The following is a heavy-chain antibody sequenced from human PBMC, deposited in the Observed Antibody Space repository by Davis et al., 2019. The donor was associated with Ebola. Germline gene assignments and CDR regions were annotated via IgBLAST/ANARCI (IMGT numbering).Heavy chain of an antibody. J-gene: IGHJ1*01. CDR3: ARGGYGDYEYFQE. V-gene: IGHV4-59*01. D-gene: IGHD4-17*01. CDR1: GGSISSYY. Sequence: SETLSLTCTVSGGSISSYYWSWIRQPPGKGLEWIGYIYYSGSTNYNPSLKSRVTMSVDTSKNQFSLRVSFVTAADTAVYYCARGGYGDYEYFQEWGQGTLVTVSS. CDR2: IYYSGST.